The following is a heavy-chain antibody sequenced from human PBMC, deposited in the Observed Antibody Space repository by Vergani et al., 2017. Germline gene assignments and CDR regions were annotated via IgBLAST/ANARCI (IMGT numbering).Heavy chain of an antibody. CDR3: ARTAPRQWFGELLPSDY. CDR2: IYYSGST. D-gene: IGHD3-10*01. CDR1: GGSISSSSYY. Sequence: QVQLQESGPGLVKPSETLSLTCTVSGGSISSSSYYWGWIRQPPGKGLEWIGSIYYSGSTYYNPSLKSRVTISVDTSKNQFSLKLSSVTAADTAVYYCARTAPRQWFGELLPSDYWGQGTLVTVSS. V-gene: IGHV4-39*01. J-gene: IGHJ4*02.